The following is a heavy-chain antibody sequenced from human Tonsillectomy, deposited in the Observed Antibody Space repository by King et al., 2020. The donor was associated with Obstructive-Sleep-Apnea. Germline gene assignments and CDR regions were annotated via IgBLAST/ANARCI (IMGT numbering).Heavy chain of an antibody. CDR1: GGSVSSGNYF. V-gene: IGHV4-61*01. D-gene: IGHD1-26*01. J-gene: IGHJ2*01. Sequence: VQLQESGPGLVKPSGTLSLTCTVSGGSVSSGNYFWSWIRQPPGKGLEWIGYIYYSGTTNYNPSLKSRVTISVDTSKNQFSLKLSSVTAADTAVYYCARDYLLGDVGGTYYRSWYFDLWGRGTLVTVSS. CDR3: ARDYLLGDVGGTYYRSWYFDL. CDR2: IYYSGTT.